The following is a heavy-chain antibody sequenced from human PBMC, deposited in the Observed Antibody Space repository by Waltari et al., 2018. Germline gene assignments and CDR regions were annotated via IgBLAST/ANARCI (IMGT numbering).Heavy chain of an antibody. CDR2: IIPIVVTA. D-gene: IGHD3-3*01. J-gene: IGHJ5*02. V-gene: IGHV1-69*01. CDR3: ARTPFWSGYLTTNWFDP. CDR1: GGTFSSYA. Sequence: QVQLVQSGAEVKKPGSSVKVSCKASGGTFSSYAISWVRQAPGQGLEWMGGIIPIVVTANYAQKFQGIVTITADESTSTAYMELSSLRSEDTAVYYWARTPFWSGYLTTNWFDPWGQGTLVTVSS.